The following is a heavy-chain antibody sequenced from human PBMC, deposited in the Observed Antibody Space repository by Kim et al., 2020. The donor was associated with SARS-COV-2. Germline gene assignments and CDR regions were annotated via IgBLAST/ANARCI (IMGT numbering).Heavy chain of an antibody. Sequence: GGSLRLSCAASGFTFSSYAMGWVRQVQGKGRGWVPVFYIVGSSTNTAASVKGRLPTSRDNPKNRRLCKMTTLRAKTTPVYYVGKNRRSSRAGDYYYAM. CDR2: FYIVGSST. D-gene: IGHD2-15*01. J-gene: IGHJ6*01. CDR3: GKNRRSSRAGDYYYAM. V-gene: IGHV3-23*03. CDR1: GFTFSSYA.